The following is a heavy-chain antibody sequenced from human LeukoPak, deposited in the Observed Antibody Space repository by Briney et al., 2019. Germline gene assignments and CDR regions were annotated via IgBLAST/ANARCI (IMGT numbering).Heavy chain of an antibody. Sequence: GGSLRLSCAASEFTFSNHRMHWVRQAPGEGLVWVSYINSDGSSTSYADYVKGRFTISRDNARNTLYLQMNSLRVEDTAVYYCARDGSLPDYWGQGTLVTVSS. V-gene: IGHV3-74*01. J-gene: IGHJ4*02. CDR1: EFTFSNHR. CDR2: INSDGSST. CDR3: ARDGSLPDY.